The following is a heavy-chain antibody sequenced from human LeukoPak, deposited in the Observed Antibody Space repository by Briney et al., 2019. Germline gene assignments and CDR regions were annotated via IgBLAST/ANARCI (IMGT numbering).Heavy chain of an antibody. CDR1: GGSISSYY. CDR2: IYYSGST. V-gene: IGHV4-59*01. J-gene: IGHJ4*02. Sequence: SETLSLTCTVSGGSISSYYWSWIRQPPGKGLEWIGYIYYSGSTNYNPSLKSRVTISVDTSKNQFSLKLSSVTAADTAVYYCAREVEYYYGSGSFRYFDYWGQGTLVTVSS. CDR3: AREVEYYYGSGSFRYFDY. D-gene: IGHD3-10*01.